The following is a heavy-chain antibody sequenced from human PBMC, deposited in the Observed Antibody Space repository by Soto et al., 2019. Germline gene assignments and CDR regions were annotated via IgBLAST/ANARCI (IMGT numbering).Heavy chain of an antibody. V-gene: IGHV3-7*01. D-gene: IGHD2-2*01. CDR2: IKQDGSEK. CDR1: GFTFSSYW. Sequence: EVQLVESGGGLVQPGGSLRLSCAASGFTFSSYWMSWVRQAPGKGLEWVANIKQDGSEKYYVDSVKGRFTISRDNAKNSLYLQMNSRRAEDTAVYYCASTVSTSSYFDLWGRGTLVTVSS. CDR3: ASTVSTSSYFDL. J-gene: IGHJ2*01.